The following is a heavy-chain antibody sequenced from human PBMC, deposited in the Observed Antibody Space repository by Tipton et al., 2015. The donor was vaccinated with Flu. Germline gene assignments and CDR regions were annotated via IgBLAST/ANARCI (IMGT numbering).Heavy chain of an antibody. CDR2: ISPTGDT. Sequence: QLVQSGAEMKKPGASVKVSCQASGYTFTAYYMHWVRQVAGQGLQWMGRISPTGDTKYAQKFQGRVTMTRDTSISTAYMELSSLTFDDTAIYYCVRDIFSLEDYWGQGTLVTVSS. CDR3: VRDIFSLEDY. CDR1: GYTFTAYY. V-gene: IGHV1-2*06. J-gene: IGHJ4*02. D-gene: IGHD3/OR15-3a*01.